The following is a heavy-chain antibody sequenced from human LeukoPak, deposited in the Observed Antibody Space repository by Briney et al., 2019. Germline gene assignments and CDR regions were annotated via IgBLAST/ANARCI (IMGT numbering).Heavy chain of an antibody. CDR3: ARVDSYCSGEGCYYYYGMGV. CDR1: GFTFSSYA. J-gene: IGHJ6*02. D-gene: IGHD2-15*01. Sequence: GGSLRLSCAASGFTFSSYAMSWVRQAPGKGLEWVAVIWYDGSNKYYADSVKGRFTISRDNSKNTLYLQMNSLRAEDTAVYYCARVDSYCSGEGCYYYYGMGVWGQGTTVTVSS. CDR2: IWYDGSNK. V-gene: IGHV3-33*08.